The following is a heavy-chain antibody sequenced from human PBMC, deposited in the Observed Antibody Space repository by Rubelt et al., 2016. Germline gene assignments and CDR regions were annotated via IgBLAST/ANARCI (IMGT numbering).Heavy chain of an antibody. D-gene: IGHD6-19*01. CDR3: ARVHSSGWNDW. V-gene: IGHV3-30*03. CDR1: GFTFKWTV. Sequence: QVQLVESGGGVVQPGASPRLSCVASGFTFKWTVMHWVRQAPGKGLEWLAVISHDGSKKYFADSVAGRFTISRDNAKNSLYLQMNSRRVEDTAVYYCARVHSSGWNDWWGQGTLVTVSS. CDR2: ISHDGSKK. J-gene: IGHJ4*02.